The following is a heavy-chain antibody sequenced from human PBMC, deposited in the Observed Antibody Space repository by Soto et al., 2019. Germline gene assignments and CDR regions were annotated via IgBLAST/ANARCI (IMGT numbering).Heavy chain of an antibody. CDR1: GFTFSDHG. Sequence: VGSLRLSCTASGFTFSDHGMHWVRQAPGKGLEWVASISGSVGSTFYADSVKGRFTISRDNYLNTLDLQMNSLRAEDTAVYYCAKDRTIASRTFDSWGQGALVTVSS. D-gene: IGHD6-6*01. CDR3: AKDRTIASRTFDS. V-gene: IGHV3-23*01. CDR2: ISGSVGST. J-gene: IGHJ4*02.